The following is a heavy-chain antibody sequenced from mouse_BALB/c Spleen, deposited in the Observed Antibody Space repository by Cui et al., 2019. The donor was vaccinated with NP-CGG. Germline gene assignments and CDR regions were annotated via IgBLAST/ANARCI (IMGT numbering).Heavy chain of an antibody. J-gene: IGHJ2*01. D-gene: IGHD1-1*01. CDR1: GYTFTSYW. CDR3: ARYDYYGSSYFDY. CDR2: IDPNSGGT. V-gene: IGHV1-72*01. Sequence: QVQLPQPGAELVKPAASVKLSCKASGYTFTSYWMHWVKQRPGRDLEWIGRIDPNSGGTKYNEKFKSKATLTVDKPSSTAYMQLSSLTSEDSAVYYCARYDYYGSSYFDYWGQGTTLTVSS.